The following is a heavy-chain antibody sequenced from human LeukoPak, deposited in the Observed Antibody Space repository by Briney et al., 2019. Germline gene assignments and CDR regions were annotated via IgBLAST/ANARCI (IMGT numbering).Heavy chain of an antibody. CDR1: GFTFSSYA. CDR3: ARDNGYRESFGDFDY. D-gene: IGHD5-24*01. J-gene: IGHJ4*02. CDR2: IIGSGSST. Sequence: HAGGSLRLSCAASGFTFSSYAMSWVRQAPGKGLEWVSAIIGSGSSTYYADSVKGRFTISRDNSKNTLFLQMNSLRTEDTAVYYCARDNGYRESFGDFDYWGQGTLVTVSS. V-gene: IGHV3-23*01.